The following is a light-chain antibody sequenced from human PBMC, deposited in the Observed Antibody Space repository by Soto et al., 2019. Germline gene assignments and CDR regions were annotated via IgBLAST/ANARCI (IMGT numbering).Light chain of an antibody. CDR1: ESVSNY. CDR3: QQRYNWPWT. Sequence: EIVLTQSPATLSFSPGETATLSCRASESVSNYLAWYQLKPGQAPRLVIFDAGSRATGMPARFSASGSGTDFTLTISGLEPEDFAVYSRQQRYNWPWTFGQGTRVDIK. J-gene: IGKJ1*01. V-gene: IGKV3-11*01. CDR2: DAG.